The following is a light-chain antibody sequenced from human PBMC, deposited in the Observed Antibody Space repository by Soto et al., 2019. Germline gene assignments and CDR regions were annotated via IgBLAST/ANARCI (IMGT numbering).Light chain of an antibody. Sequence: EIVLTQSPGTGSLSPGERASLSCRASQSVSNNYLAWYQQKPGQAPRLLIYGASNRATGIPDRFSGSGSGTDFTLTISRLEPEDFAVYFCLQYGGLPRTFGQGTKVDIK. J-gene: IGKJ1*01. CDR1: QSVSNNY. V-gene: IGKV3-20*01. CDR3: LQYGGLPRT. CDR2: GAS.